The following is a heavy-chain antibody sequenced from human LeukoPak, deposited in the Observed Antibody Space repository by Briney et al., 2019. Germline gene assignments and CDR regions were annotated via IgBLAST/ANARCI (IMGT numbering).Heavy chain of an antibody. CDR2: IIPILDIA. V-gene: IGHV1-69*04. Sequence: SVKVSCKASGYTFTSYGISWVRQAPGQGLEWMGRIIPILDIANYAQKFQGRVTITADKSTSTAYMELSSLRSEDTAVYYCAREVVGAWIQHWGQGTLVTVSS. J-gene: IGHJ1*01. D-gene: IGHD3-22*01. CDR3: AREVVGAWIQH. CDR1: GYTFTSYG.